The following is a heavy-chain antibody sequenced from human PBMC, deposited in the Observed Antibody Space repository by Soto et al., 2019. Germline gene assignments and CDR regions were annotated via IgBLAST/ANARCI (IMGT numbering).Heavy chain of an antibody. Sequence: SETLSLTCTVSVGSITTAGYSWSWIRQPPGKALEWIGYVYHTGNAYPKPSLKSRVTISLDRSKNQFSLKMTSVTAADTALYYCASRPFYYYGLDVWGQGTTVTSP. CDR2: VYHTGNA. CDR1: VGSITTAGYS. V-gene: IGHV4-30-2*01. J-gene: IGHJ6*02. CDR3: ASRPFYYYGLDV.